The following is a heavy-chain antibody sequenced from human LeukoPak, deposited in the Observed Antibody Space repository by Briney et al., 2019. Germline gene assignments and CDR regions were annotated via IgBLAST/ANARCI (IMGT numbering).Heavy chain of an antibody. Sequence: PGGSLRLSCAASGFTFSNYGMHWVRQAPGKGLEWVALISYDGNNKYYSDPMKGRFTISRDNSKNTLYLQMNSLRAEDTAVYYCAKDIDYGGANWGQGTLVIVSS. CDR3: AKDIDYGGAN. J-gene: IGHJ4*02. D-gene: IGHD4-23*01. V-gene: IGHV3-30*18. CDR1: GFTFSNYG. CDR2: ISYDGNNK.